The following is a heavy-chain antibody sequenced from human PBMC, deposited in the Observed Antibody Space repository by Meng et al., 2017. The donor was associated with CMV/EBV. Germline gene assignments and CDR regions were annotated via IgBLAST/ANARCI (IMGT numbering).Heavy chain of an antibody. CDR1: GGTFSSYA. Sequence: SMKVSCKASGGTFSSYAISWVRQAPGQGLEWMGGIIPIFGTANYAQKFQGRVTITTDESTSTAYMELSSLRSEDTAVYYCAREMATRGGNYYYYGMDVWGQGTTVTVSS. CDR2: IIPIFGTA. D-gene: IGHD5-24*01. V-gene: IGHV1-69*05. J-gene: IGHJ6*02. CDR3: AREMATRGGNYYYYGMDV.